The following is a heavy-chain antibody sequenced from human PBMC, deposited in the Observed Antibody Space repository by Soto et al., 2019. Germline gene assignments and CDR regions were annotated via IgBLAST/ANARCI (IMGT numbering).Heavy chain of an antibody. CDR1: GDSISNYY. CDR2: MYNSGST. J-gene: IGHJ5*02. V-gene: IGHV4-59*01. CDR3: ARGRTWFDR. Sequence: SETLSLTCSVSGDSISNYYLNWIRQPPGKGLEWIGYMYNSGSTKYNPSLESRLTISVDTSKNQFSLKLNSVTAADTAVYYCARGRTWFDRWGQGALVTVSS.